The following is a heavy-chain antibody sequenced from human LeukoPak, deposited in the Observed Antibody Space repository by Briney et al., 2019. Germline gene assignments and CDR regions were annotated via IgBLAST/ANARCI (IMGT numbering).Heavy chain of an antibody. CDR1: GYNFTSYY. Sequence: AAVKVSCKASGYNFTSYYMHWVRQATGQGLEWMGIINPSGGSTSYAPKFKGRVTMTRDTSTSTVYMELSSLRSEDTAVYYCARTYSSSWYGHFDYWGQGTLVTVSS. CDR2: INPSGGST. CDR3: ARTYSSSWYGHFDY. J-gene: IGHJ4*02. V-gene: IGHV1-46*01. D-gene: IGHD6-13*01.